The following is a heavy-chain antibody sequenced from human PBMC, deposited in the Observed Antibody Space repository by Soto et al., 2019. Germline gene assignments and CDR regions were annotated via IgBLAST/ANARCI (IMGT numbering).Heavy chain of an antibody. CDR3: ARPEINLGPTRYFDWGFDP. CDR1: GGSIRSYY. D-gene: IGHD3-9*01. CDR2: IYYSGNT. Sequence: QVQLQESGPGLVKPSETLSLTCSVSGGSIRSYYWSWIRQPPGEGLEWIGHIYYSGNTNYNPSLKSRVIISVDMSKNQFSLRLSSVTAADTAVYYCARPEINLGPTRYFDWGFDPWGQGTLVTVSS. J-gene: IGHJ5*02. V-gene: IGHV4-59*01.